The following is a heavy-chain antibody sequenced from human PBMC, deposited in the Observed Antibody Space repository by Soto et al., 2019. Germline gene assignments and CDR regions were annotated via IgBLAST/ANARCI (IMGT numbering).Heavy chain of an antibody. V-gene: IGHV4-61*02. J-gene: IGHJ6*02. D-gene: IGHD6-19*01. CDR2: IYTSASI. Sequence: SETLSLTCSVSGGSINSATYSWTWIRQPAGKGLEWIGRIYTSASINYNPSLKGRVTLSVGTSPNQVSLRLASVTAADTAIYYCARDREAGYNFYSGMDVWGQGTTVTVSS. CDR1: GGSINSATYS. CDR3: ARDREAGYNFYSGMDV.